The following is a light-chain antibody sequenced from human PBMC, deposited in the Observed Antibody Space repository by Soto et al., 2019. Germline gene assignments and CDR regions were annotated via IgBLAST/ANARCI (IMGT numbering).Light chain of an antibody. J-gene: IGKJ4*01. CDR1: QSISSW. V-gene: IGKV1-5*01. Sequence: DIQMTQSPSTLSASVGDRVTITCRARQSISSWLAWYQQKPGKAPKLLIYDASSLESGVPSRFSGSGSGTEFTLTISSLQPDDFATYYCQQYNSSLLTFGGGTKVEIK. CDR3: QQYNSSLLT. CDR2: DAS.